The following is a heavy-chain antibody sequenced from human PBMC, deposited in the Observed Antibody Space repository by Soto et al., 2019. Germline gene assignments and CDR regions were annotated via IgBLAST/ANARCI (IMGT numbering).Heavy chain of an antibody. J-gene: IGHJ5*02. CDR1: GFSLSNARMG. Sequence: SGPTLVNPTETLTLTCTVSGFSLSNARMGVSWIRQPPGKALEWLAHIFSNDEKSYSTSLKSRLTISKDTSKSQVVLTMTNMDPVDTATYYCARAAYRSSWSYNWFDPWGQGTQVTVS. V-gene: IGHV2-26*01. CDR2: IFSNDEK. D-gene: IGHD6-13*01. CDR3: ARAAYRSSWSYNWFDP.